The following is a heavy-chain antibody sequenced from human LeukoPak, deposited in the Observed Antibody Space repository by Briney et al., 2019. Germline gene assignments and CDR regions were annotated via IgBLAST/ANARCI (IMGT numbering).Heavy chain of an antibody. CDR1: GGTFSSYA. Sequence: GASVKVSCKASGGTFSSYAISWVRQAPGQGLEWMGWISAYNGNTNYAQKLQGRVTMTTDTSTSTAYMELRSLRSDDTAVYYCARDLGTGSSSGYWGQGTLVTVSS. CDR2: ISAYNGNT. J-gene: IGHJ4*02. CDR3: ARDLGTGSSSGY. V-gene: IGHV1-18*01. D-gene: IGHD6-6*01.